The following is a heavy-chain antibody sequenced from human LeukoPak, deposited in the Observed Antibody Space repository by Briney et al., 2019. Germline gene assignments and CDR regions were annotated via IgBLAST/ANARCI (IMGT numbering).Heavy chain of an antibody. Sequence: GGSLRLSCAASGFTLSSYGMHWVRQAPGKGLEWVALIWYDGNNKYYADSVKGRFTISRDNSKNTLYLQLNSLRAEDTAVYYCARQHCSGGDCYFFDWGQGTLVTVSS. CDR3: ARQHCSGGDCYFFD. V-gene: IGHV3-33*01. D-gene: IGHD2-15*01. J-gene: IGHJ4*02. CDR1: GFTLSSYG. CDR2: IWYDGNNK.